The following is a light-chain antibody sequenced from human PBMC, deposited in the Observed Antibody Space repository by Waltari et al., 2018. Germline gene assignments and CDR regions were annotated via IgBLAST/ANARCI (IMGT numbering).Light chain of an antibody. V-gene: IGKV3-15*01. CDR1: QSVATT. J-gene: IGKJ3*01. Sequence: ELVLTHSPATLSVSPGQRATLSCRDNQSVATTLAWYQQKPGQAPRLLIAGVSTRATGIAATLSGSGSGTEFTRTNSSLQSEDFAVYYCQQYNNLPPPVTFGPRTKVDIK. CDR2: GVS. CDR3: QQYNNLPPPVT.